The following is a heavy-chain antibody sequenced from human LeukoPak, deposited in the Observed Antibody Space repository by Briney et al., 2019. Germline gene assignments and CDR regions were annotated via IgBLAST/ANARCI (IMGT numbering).Heavy chain of an antibody. CDR1: GDSVSSNSAA. V-gene: IGHV6-1*01. D-gene: IGHD5-12*01. Sequence: SQTLSLTFTISGDSVSSNSAAWNWMRQSPSRGLEWLGRTYYRSKWYNDYAVSVKSRITINPDTSKNQFSLQLNSVTPEDTAVYYCARGGGCSGYDFDYWGQGTLATVSS. CDR2: TYYRSKWYN. CDR3: ARGGGCSGYDFDY. J-gene: IGHJ4*02.